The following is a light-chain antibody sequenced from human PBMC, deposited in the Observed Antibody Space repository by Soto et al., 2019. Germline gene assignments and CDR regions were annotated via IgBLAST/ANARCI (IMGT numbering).Light chain of an antibody. J-gene: IGLJ3*02. CDR3: AAWEDSLNGWV. CDR2: SNN. CDR1: SSNIGSNT. V-gene: IGLV1-44*01. Sequence: QSVLTQPPSASGTPGQRVTISCSGSSSNIGSNTVNWYQQLPGTAPKLLIYSNNQRPSGVPDRFSGSKSGTSASLAISGLQYDDEGDYYCAAWEDSLNGWVFGGGTKVTVL.